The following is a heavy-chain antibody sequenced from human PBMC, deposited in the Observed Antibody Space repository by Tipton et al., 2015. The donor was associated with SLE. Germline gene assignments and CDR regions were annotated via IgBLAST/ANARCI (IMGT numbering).Heavy chain of an antibody. CDR1: GFTFHDHT. D-gene: IGHD2-2*01. CDR2: ISWDGVTA. V-gene: IGHV3-43*01. J-gene: IGHJ4*02. CDR3: VRERGSEASLDY. Sequence: SLRLSCVASGFTFHDHTMHWVRQAPGKGLEWVSHISWDGVTAYYGDSMKGRFAVSRDNSKSSLYLQMDSLRSEDTGLYFCVRERGSEASLDYWGQGTLVTVSS.